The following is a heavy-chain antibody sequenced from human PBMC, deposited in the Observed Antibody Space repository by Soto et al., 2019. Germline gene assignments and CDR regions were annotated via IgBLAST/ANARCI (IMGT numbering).Heavy chain of an antibody. Sequence: GGSLRLSCSASGFTFSSYAMHWVRQAPGKGLEYVSAISSNGGSRYYADSVKGRFTISRDNSKNTLYLQMSSLRAEDTAVYYCVKAQRAVAGICDYWGQGTLVTVSS. CDR2: ISSNGGSR. CDR1: GFTFSSYA. V-gene: IGHV3-64D*06. CDR3: VKAQRAVAGICDY. D-gene: IGHD6-19*01. J-gene: IGHJ4*02.